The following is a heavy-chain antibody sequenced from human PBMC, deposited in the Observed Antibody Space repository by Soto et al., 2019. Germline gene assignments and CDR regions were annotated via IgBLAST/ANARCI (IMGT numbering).Heavy chain of an antibody. CDR3: ARDSGEVVGATRWFVP. CDR2: IIPILGIA. V-gene: IGHV1-69*08. CDR1: GGTFSSYT. J-gene: IGHJ5*02. D-gene: IGHD1-26*01. Sequence: QVQLVQSGAEVKKPGSSVKVSCKASGGTFSSYTISWVRQAPGQGLEWMGRIIPILGIANYAQKFQGRVTITADKSTSTAYMELSSLRSEDTAVYYCARDSGEVVGATRWFVPWGQGTLVTVSS.